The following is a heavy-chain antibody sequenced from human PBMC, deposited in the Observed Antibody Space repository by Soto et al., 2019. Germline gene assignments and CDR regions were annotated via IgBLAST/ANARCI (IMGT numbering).Heavy chain of an antibody. CDR3: ARLVPHIQLWSPGGMDV. Sequence: PGESLKISCKGSGYSFTSYWIGWVRQMPGKGLEWMGIIYPGDSDTRYSPSFQGQVTISADKSISTAYLQWSSLKASDTAMYYCARLVPHIQLWSPGGMDVWGQGTTVTVSS. J-gene: IGHJ6*02. CDR2: IYPGDSDT. D-gene: IGHD5-18*01. V-gene: IGHV5-51*01. CDR1: GYSFTSYW.